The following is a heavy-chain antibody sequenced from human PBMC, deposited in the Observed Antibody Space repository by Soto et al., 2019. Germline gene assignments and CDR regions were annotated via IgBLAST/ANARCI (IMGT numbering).Heavy chain of an antibody. CDR2: INSDGSVS. CDR1: GFTFSNYW. V-gene: IGHV3-74*01. CDR3: ARGDCVGGTCYSLAGSFYYYMDV. Sequence: EVQLVESGGGLVQPGGSLRLSCAASGFTFSNYWMYWLRQAPGKGLVWVSRINSDGSVSSYADSVKGRLTISRDNVKNTLYLQMDSLRAEDTAVYYCARGDCVGGTCYSLAGSFYYYMDVWGKGTTVTVFS. J-gene: IGHJ6*03. D-gene: IGHD2-15*01.